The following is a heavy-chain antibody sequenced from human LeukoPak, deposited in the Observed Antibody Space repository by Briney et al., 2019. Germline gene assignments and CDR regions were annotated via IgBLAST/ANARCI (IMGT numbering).Heavy chain of an antibody. D-gene: IGHD4-17*01. V-gene: IGHV4-59*08. CDR2: IYSSGST. Sequence: SETLSLTCTVSGGSISSYYWSWIRQPPGKGLEWIGYIYSSGSTNYNPSLKSRVIISVDTSKNQFSLKLSSVTAADTAVYYCARHNDYGDNWFDPWGQGTLVTVSS. CDR1: GGSISSYY. J-gene: IGHJ5*02. CDR3: ARHNDYGDNWFDP.